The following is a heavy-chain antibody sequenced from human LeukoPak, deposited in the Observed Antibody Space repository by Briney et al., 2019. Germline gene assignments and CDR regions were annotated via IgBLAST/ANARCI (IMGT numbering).Heavy chain of an antibody. CDR1: GGSISSGSYY. CDR3: ARTSYYYDSSGYYYYFDY. D-gene: IGHD3-22*01. CDR2: IYTSGST. J-gene: IGHJ4*02. Sequence: SQTLSLTCTVSGGSISSGSYYWRWIRQPAGKGLEWIGRIYTSGSTNYNPSLKSRFTISVDTSKNQFSLKLSSVTAADTAVYYCARTSYYYDSSGYYYYFDYWGQGTLVTVSS. V-gene: IGHV4-61*02.